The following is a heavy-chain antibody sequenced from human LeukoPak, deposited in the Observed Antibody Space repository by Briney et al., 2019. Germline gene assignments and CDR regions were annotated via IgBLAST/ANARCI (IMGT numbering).Heavy chain of an antibody. CDR2: INPNSGGT. J-gene: IGHJ4*02. D-gene: IGHD3-16*02. CDR1: GYTFTCYY. V-gene: IGHV1-2*02. Sequence: ASVKVSCKASGYTFTCYYMHWVRQAPGQGLEWMGWINPNSGGTNYAQKFQGRVTMTRDTSISTAYMELSRLRPDDTAVYYCARAEGYDYVWGSYRSQTDYYFDYWGQGTLVTVSS. CDR3: ARAEGYDYVWGSYRSQTDYYFDY.